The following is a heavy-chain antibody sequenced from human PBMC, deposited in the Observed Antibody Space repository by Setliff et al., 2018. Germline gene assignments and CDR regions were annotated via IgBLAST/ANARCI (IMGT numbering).Heavy chain of an antibody. V-gene: IGHV1-8*02. CDR1: ANSFSGYY. CDR3: ARGALVLQFLEWLPRYYYMDV. Sequence: ASVKVSCKASANSFSGYYFHWVRQAPGQGLEWMGWMNPNSGNAAYAQKFQGRVNMTRNTSISTAYMELSSLRFEDTAVYYCARGALVLQFLEWLPRYYYMDVWGKGTTVTVSS. D-gene: IGHD3-3*01. J-gene: IGHJ6*03. CDR2: MNPNSGNA.